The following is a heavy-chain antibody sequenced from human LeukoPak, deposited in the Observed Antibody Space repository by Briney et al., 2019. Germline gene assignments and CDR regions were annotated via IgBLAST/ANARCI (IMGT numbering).Heavy chain of an antibody. CDR2: IYPGDSDT. Sequence: GESLKISCKGSGYSFTSYWIGWVRQMPGKGLEWMGIIYPGDSDTRYSPSFQGQVTISADKSIGTAYLQWSSLKASDTAMYYCARVDDSSGDALWDWGQGTLVTVSS. CDR3: ARVDDSSGDALWD. V-gene: IGHV5-51*01. D-gene: IGHD3-22*01. CDR1: GYSFTSYW. J-gene: IGHJ4*02.